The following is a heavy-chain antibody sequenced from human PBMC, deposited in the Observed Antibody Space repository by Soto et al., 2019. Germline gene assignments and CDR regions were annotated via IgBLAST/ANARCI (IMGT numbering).Heavy chain of an antibody. CDR1: GGSISSSNW. V-gene: IGHV4-4*02. D-gene: IGHD6-13*01. CDR3: ARVAGIAAAGTPYYYYGMDV. J-gene: IGHJ6*02. CDR2: IYHSGST. Sequence: PSETLSLTCAVSGGSISSSNWWSWVRQPPGKGLEWIGEIYHSGSTNYNPSLKSRATISVDKSKNQFSLKLSSVTAADTAAYYCARVAGIAAAGTPYYYYGMDVWGQGTTVTVSS.